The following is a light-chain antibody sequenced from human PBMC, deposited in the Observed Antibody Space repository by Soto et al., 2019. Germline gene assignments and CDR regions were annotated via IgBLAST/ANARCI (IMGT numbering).Light chain of an antibody. Sequence: EIVLTQSPATLSLSPGERATLSCRASQSVRTNYLAWYQQKPGQDPRLLIYGAFNRTGGVPDIFSGSGAGTEFTLPISRLEAEDVAVNYYQQYGSSPRTFGQGTKVEIK. J-gene: IGKJ1*01. CDR3: QQYGSSPRT. CDR1: QSVRTNY. V-gene: IGKV3-20*01. CDR2: GAF.